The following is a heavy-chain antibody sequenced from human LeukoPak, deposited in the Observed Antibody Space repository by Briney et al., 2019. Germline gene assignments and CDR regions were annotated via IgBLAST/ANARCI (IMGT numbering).Heavy chain of an antibody. CDR1: GGSISSYF. V-gene: IGHV4-59*08. D-gene: IGHD3-16*01. Sequence: SETLSLTCTVSGGSISSYFWSWIRQPPGKGLEWIGYIDYSGSTNYNPSLKSRVTISVDTSKNQFSLKLSSVTAADTAVYFCARSSFGRPNVWGQGTTVTVSS. J-gene: IGHJ6*02. CDR2: IDYSGST. CDR3: ARSSFGRPNV.